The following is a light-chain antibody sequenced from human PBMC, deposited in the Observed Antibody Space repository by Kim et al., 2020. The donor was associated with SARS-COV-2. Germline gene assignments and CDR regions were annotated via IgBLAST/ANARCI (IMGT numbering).Light chain of an antibody. V-gene: IGLV2-14*03. CDR2: DVS. CDR1: SSDVGGYNY. J-gene: IGLJ2*01. Sequence: GQSITISCTGTSSDVGGYNYVSWYQQHPGKVPKLMIYDVSNRPSGVSNRFSVSKSGNTASLTISGLQAEDEADYYCSSYTSIATVVFGGGTQLTVL. CDR3: SSYTSIATVV.